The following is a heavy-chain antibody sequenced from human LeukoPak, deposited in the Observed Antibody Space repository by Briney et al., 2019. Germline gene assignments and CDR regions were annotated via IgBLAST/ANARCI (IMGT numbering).Heavy chain of an antibody. CDR2: IKHDGSEK. D-gene: IGHD2-21*01. CDR1: GFPFSYW. CDR3: ARNRRCCGEDY. J-gene: IGHJ4*02. V-gene: IGHV3-7*01. Sequence: GGSLRLSCAASGFPFSYWMTWVRQAPGKGLEWVANIKHDGSEKNYVDSVKGRLTISRDNAKNSLYLQMNSLRAEDTAVYDCARNRRCCGEDYWGQGTQVTVSS.